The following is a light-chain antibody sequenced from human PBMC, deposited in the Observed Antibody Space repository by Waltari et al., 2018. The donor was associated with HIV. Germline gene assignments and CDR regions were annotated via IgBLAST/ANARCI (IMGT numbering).Light chain of an antibody. V-gene: IGKV3-15*01. CDR3: QQYNNWPPYT. CDR2: GAS. CDR1: QSVNSH. Sequence: VVMTHSPVTLSVSRGASVTLSFRASQSVNSHLAWYQHKPGQAPRLPIYGASTRATGIPARFSGSGSGTEFSLTISSLQSEDFAVYYCQQYNNWPPYTFGQGTKLEIK. J-gene: IGKJ2*01.